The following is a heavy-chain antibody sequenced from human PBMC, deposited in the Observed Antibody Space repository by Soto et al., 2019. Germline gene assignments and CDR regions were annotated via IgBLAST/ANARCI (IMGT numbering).Heavy chain of an antibody. CDR3: ARILGYCSSTSCSLGGYGMDV. D-gene: IGHD2-2*01. CDR1: GGSVSSGSYY. V-gene: IGHV4-61*01. J-gene: IGHJ6*02. Sequence: PSETLSLTCTVSGGSVSSGSYYWSWIRQPPGKGLEWIGYIYYSGSTNYNPSLKSRVTISVDTSKNQFSLKLSSVTAADTAVYYCARILGYCSSTSCSLGGYGMDVWGQGTTVTVSS. CDR2: IYYSGST.